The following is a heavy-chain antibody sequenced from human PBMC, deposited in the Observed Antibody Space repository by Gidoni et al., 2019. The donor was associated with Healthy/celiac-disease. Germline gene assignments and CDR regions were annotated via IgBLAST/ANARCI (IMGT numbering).Heavy chain of an antibody. CDR2: IKMKTDGGTT. CDR3: TTLLHFSGGSCYSD. V-gene: IGHV3-15*01. CDR1: GFTFSNAW. Sequence: EVQLVESGGGLVKTGGSLRLSWAAAGFTFSNAWMRWVRQAPGKGLEWVGCIKMKTDGGTTDYAAPVKGRFTISRDDSKNTLSLQMTSLKPEDTAVFFCTTLLHFSGGSCYSDWGQGTLVTVSS. J-gene: IGHJ4*02. D-gene: IGHD2-15*01.